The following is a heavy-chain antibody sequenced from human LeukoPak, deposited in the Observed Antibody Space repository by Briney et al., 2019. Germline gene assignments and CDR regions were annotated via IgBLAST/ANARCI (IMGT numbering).Heavy chain of an antibody. CDR3: ARVPYCGGDCYSHDAFDI. CDR1: GYTFTSYD. D-gene: IGHD2-21*01. CDR2: MNPNSGNT. J-gene: IGHJ3*02. V-gene: IGHV1-8*03. Sequence: ASVKVSCKASGYTFTSYDINWVRQATGQGLEWMGWMNPNSGNTGYAQKFQGRVTITRNTSISTAYMELSSLGSEDTAVYYCARVPYCGGDCYSHDAFDIWGQGTMVTVSS.